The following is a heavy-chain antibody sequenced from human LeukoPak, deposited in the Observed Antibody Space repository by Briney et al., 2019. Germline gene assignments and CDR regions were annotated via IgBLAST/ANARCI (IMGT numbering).Heavy chain of an antibody. J-gene: IGHJ6*02. V-gene: IGHV1-2*02. CDR2: INPNSGGT. D-gene: IGHD1-1*01. CDR1: GYTFTGYY. CDR3: AKNLRRPGRGYYYGMDV. Sequence: ASVKVSCKASGYTFTGYYMHWVRQAPGQGLGWMGWINPNSGGTNYAQKFQGRVTMTRDTSISTAYMELSRLRSDDTAVYYCAKNLRRPGRGYYYGMDVWGQGTTVTVSS.